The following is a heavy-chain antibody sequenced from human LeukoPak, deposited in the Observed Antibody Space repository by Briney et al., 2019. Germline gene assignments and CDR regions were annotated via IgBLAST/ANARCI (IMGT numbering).Heavy chain of an antibody. D-gene: IGHD2-2*01. CDR2: INPNSGGT. CDR3: ARGPRGWYCSSTSCDEDYYFDY. CDR1: GYTFTGYY. Sequence: ASVKVSCKASGYTFTGYYMHWVGQAPGQGLEWMGWINPNSGGTNYAQKFQGRVTMTRDTSISTAYMELSRLRSDDTAVYYCARGPRGWYCSSTSCDEDYYFDYWGQGTLVTVSS. J-gene: IGHJ4*02. V-gene: IGHV1-2*02.